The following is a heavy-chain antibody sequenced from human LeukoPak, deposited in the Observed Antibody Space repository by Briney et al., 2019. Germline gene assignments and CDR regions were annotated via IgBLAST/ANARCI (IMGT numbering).Heavy chain of an antibody. CDR2: ISASGGNT. Sequence: GGSLRLSCAASGFTFSSYVMSWVRQAPGKGLEWVSFISASGGNTHYADSAKGRFTLSRDNSKNTLYLQMNSLGAEDTAVYYCAKHYYDSSGYFYYFDYWGQGTLVTVSS. J-gene: IGHJ4*02. CDR3: AKHYYDSSGYFYYFDY. V-gene: IGHV3-23*01. D-gene: IGHD3-22*01. CDR1: GFTFSSYV.